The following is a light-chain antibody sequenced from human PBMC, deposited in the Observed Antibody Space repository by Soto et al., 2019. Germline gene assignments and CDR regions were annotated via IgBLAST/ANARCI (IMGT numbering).Light chain of an antibody. CDR2: GAF. Sequence: LSPYHYTQSLSPGDRATLSRMASQSLSSSYFAWYQHKPGQGPRLLICGAFTRATGIPERFSGSGSGTDFTLTISRLAPEDFAVYCCQQADTLIPFGQRTRLEIK. J-gene: IGKJ5*01. CDR3: QQADTLIP. CDR1: QSLSSSY. V-gene: IGKV3-20*01.